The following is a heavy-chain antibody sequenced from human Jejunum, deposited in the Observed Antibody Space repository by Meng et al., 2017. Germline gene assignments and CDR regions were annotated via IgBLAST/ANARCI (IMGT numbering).Heavy chain of an antibody. CDR2: MWFDGIKK. J-gene: IGHJ4*02. V-gene: IGHV3-33*08. CDR1: GLTFNNAW. Sequence: GGSLRLSCAASGLTFNNAWMSWVRQAPGKGLEWVAVMWFDGIKKYYADSVKGRFTVSRDNSKNTVYLQMNSLRVEDTAVYYCARDNDGSSHYSVFDYWGQGTLVTVSS. D-gene: IGHD3-22*01. CDR3: ARDNDGSSHYSVFDY.